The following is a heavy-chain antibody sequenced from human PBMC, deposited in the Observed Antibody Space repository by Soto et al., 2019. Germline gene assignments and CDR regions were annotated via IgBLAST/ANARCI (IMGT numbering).Heavy chain of an antibody. V-gene: IGHV3-33*01. J-gene: IGHJ6*02. D-gene: IGHD2-2*01. Sequence: GGSLRLSCAASGFTFSSYGMHWVRQAPGKGLEWVAVIWYDGSNKYYADSVKGRFTISRDNSKNTLYLQMNSLRAEDTAVYYCAREGIVVVPAAMGGYYYYGMDVWGQGTTVTVSS. CDR2: IWYDGSNK. CDR3: AREGIVVVPAAMGGYYYYGMDV. CDR1: GFTFSSYG.